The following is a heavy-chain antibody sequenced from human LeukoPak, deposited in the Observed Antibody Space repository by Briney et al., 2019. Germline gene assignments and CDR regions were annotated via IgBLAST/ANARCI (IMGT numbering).Heavy chain of an antibody. Sequence: GGSLRLSCAASGFTFSSYSMNWVRQAPGKGLEWGSYISSSGSTIYYADSVKGRFTISRDNAKNSLYLQMNSLRAEDTAVYYCARDTSLMERGLLWFGGSPRRDAFDIWGQGTMVTVSS. CDR2: ISSSGSTI. V-gene: IGHV3-48*04. J-gene: IGHJ3*02. CDR3: ARDTSLMERGLLWFGGSPRRDAFDI. CDR1: GFTFSSYS. D-gene: IGHD3-10*01.